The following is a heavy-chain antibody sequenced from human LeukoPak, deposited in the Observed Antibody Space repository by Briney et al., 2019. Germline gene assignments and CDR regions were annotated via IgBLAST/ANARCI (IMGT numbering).Heavy chain of an antibody. D-gene: IGHD6-19*01. J-gene: IGHJ5*02. CDR3: ARAPYSSGWYKSRNWFDP. CDR1: GFTFSSYS. CDR2: ISSSSSYI. Sequence: PGGSLRHSRAASGFTFSSYSMNWVRQAPGKGLQSVSSISSSSSYIYYADSVKGRFTISRDNAKNSLYLQMNSLRAEDTAVYYCARAPYSSGWYKSRNWFDPWGQGTLVTVSS. V-gene: IGHV3-21*01.